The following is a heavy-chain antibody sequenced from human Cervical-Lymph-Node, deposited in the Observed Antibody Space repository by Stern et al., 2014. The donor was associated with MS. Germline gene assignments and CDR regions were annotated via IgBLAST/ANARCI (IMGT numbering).Heavy chain of an antibody. CDR1: GFTFSSYS. CDR3: AREYSYMYFDAFDI. D-gene: IGHD5-18*01. Sequence: VQLVESGGGLVKPGGSLRLSCAASGFTFSSYSMNWVRQAPGKGLEWVSSISSSSNYIYYADSVKGRFTISRDNANSLYLQMNSLRAEDTAVYYCAREYSYMYFDAFDIWGQGTMVTVSS. V-gene: IGHV3-21*01. CDR2: ISSSSNYI. J-gene: IGHJ3*02.